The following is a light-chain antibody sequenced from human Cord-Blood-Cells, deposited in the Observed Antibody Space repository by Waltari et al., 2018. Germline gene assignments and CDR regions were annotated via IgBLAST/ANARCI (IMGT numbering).Light chain of an antibody. CDR1: SSDVGGYNY. J-gene: IGLJ2*01. Sequence: QSALPQPASVSGSPGQSITIPCTGTSSDVGGYNYVSCYQQHPGQAPTLMSYDVSNRPSAFSNRFSGSKSDNTASLTISGLQAEDESTYYCSRYTSGNTVVFCGGTKQTVL. V-gene: IGLV2-14*01. CDR2: DVS. CDR3: SRYTSGNTVV.